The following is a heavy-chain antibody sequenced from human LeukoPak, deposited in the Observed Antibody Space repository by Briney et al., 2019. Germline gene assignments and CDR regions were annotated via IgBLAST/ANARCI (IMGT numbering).Heavy chain of an antibody. D-gene: IGHD3-22*01. Sequence: GGSLTLSCSPWGFTFRNAWMRGVRRAPGRGVEWVGRIKSKTGGGTTDCAAPVKGRFTDSRDDSTNTRYLQMNSLTTEDTAVYYCTTVLYYYDSSGYYYDYWGQGTLVTVSS. V-gene: IGHV3-15*01. CDR3: TTVLYYYDSSGYYYDY. J-gene: IGHJ4*02. CDR2: IKSKTGGGTT. CDR1: GFTFRNAW.